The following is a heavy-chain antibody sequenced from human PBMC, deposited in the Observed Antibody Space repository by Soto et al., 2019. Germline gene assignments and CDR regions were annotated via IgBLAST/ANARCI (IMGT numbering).Heavy chain of an antibody. CDR3: TPGFCSGIYSPDGMDV. J-gene: IGHJ6*02. D-gene: IGHD3-3*01. Sequence: EVQMVESGGGLVQPGRSLRLSCTGSGFTFGHYAMTWFRQSPGKGLEWLAFIRNKTFGGTAEYAASVKGRFTISRDESKSIDDLQRNSLNAEDTAVYYCTPGFCSGIYSPDGMDVWGQGTTVTVSS. CDR1: GFTFGHYA. CDR2: IRNKTFGGTA. V-gene: IGHV3-49*03.